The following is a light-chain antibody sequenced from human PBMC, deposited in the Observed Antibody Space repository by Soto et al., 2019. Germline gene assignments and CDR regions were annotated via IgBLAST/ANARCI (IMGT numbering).Light chain of an antibody. Sequence: QSALTQPASVSGSPGQSITISCTGTSSDVGFSNLVSWFQQHPGKAPKLLIFEDNKRPSGVSDRFSGSKSDNTASLTISGFQAADEAEYYCCSYAGGSGFRYVVGTWTKLTFL. V-gene: IGLV2-23*01. CDR2: EDN. CDR1: SSDVGFSNL. CDR3: CSYAGGSGFRYV. J-gene: IGLJ1*01.